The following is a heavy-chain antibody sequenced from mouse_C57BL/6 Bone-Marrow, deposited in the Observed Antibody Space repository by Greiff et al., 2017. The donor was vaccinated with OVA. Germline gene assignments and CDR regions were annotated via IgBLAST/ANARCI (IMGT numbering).Heavy chain of an antibody. CDR2: IYPGSGNT. CDR1: GYTFTDYY. Sequence: VQLQQSGAELVRPGASVKLSCKASGYTFTDYYINWVKQRPGQGLEWIARIYPGSGNTYYNEKFKGKATLTAEKSSSTAYMQLSSLTSEDSAVYFCARTGPVVAPYYFDYWGQGTTLTVSS. CDR3: ARTGPVVAPYYFDY. V-gene: IGHV1-76*01. D-gene: IGHD1-1*01. J-gene: IGHJ2*01.